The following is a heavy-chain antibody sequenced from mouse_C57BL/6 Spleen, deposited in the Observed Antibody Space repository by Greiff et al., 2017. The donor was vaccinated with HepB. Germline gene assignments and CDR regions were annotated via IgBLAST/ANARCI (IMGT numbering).Heavy chain of an antibody. CDR2: INPSTGGT. J-gene: IGHJ4*01. D-gene: IGHD1-1*01. V-gene: IGHV1-42*01. CDR1: GYSFTGYY. CDR3: ARSDYGSTYYAMDY. Sequence: EVQLQQSGPELVKPGASVKISCKASGYSFTGYYMNWVKQSPEKSLEWIGEINPSTGGTTYNQKFKAKATLTVDKSSSTAYMQLKSLTSEDSAVYYCARSDYGSTYYAMDYWGQGTSVTVSS.